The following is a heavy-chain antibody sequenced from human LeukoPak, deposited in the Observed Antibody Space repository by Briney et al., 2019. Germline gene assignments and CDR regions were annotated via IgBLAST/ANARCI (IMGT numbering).Heavy chain of an antibody. CDR3: ARDRELSSGWYSDAFDI. V-gene: IGHV1-2*02. CDR1: GYTFTGYY. Sequence: ASVKVSCKASGYTFTGYYMHWVRQAPGQGLEWMGWINPNSGGTNYAQKFQGRVTMTRDTSISTAYMELSRLRSDDTAVYYCARDRELSSGWYSDAFDIWGQGTMVTVSS. J-gene: IGHJ3*02. D-gene: IGHD6-19*01. CDR2: INPNSGGT.